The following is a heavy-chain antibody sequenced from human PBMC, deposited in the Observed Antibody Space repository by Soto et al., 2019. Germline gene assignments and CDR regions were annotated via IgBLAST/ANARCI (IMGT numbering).Heavy chain of an antibody. CDR1: GSTFSNAW. J-gene: IGHJ5*02. Sequence: GGSLRLSCAASGSTFSNAWMSWVRQAPGKGLEWVGRVKSKSYGGTTDYAASVKGRFTISRDDSKNTLYLQMNSLKTEDTAVYYCTTLGFDPWGQGTLVTV. CDR3: TTLGFDP. CDR2: VKSKSYGGTT. V-gene: IGHV3-15*01.